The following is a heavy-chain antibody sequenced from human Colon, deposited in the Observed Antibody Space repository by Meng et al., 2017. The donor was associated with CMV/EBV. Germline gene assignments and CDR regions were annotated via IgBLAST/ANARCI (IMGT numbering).Heavy chain of an antibody. CDR2: LYSGGIT. Sequence: EGGVVGVGGGLVQPGEALRLSCAASGFTVSNSYMSWVRQAPGKGLEWVSALYSGGITYYADSVKGRFAISADNSKNTLYLQMDGLRAEDTAVYYCARQVSSSSTYVSWGQGTLVTVSS. D-gene: IGHD2-2*01. CDR3: ARQVSSSSTYVS. V-gene: IGHV3-66*04. J-gene: IGHJ5*02. CDR1: GFTVSNSY.